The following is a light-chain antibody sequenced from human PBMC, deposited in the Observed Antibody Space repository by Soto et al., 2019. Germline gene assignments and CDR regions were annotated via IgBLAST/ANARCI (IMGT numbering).Light chain of an antibody. V-gene: IGKV3-20*01. CDR2: AAS. CDR3: QQCGSSPWT. CDR1: QSVSSYY. Sequence: IMLTHSPGALSLAPRERATLSFRASQSVSSYYLAWYQQKPGQAPRLXIYAASSRATGIPDRFSGGGSGTDFTLTISRLEPEDFAVYYCQQCGSSPWTFGQGTKVDIK. J-gene: IGKJ1*01.